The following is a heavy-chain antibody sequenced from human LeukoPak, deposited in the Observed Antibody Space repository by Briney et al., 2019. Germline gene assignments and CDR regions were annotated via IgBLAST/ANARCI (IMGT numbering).Heavy chain of an antibody. CDR2: ISGSGDDP. CDR3: AKQFVDI. J-gene: IGHJ5*02. V-gene: IGHV3-23*01. Sequence: GGSLRLSCAASGFTFSNYAMNWVRQAPGKGLEWVSSISGSGDDPSYADSVKGRFTISRDNCRNTLYLQMNSLRAEDTAVYYCAKQFVDIWGQGTLVTVSS. D-gene: IGHD5-24*01. CDR1: GFTFSNYA.